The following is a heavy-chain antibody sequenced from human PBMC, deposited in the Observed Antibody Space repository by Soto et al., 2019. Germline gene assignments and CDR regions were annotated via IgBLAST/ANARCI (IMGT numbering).Heavy chain of an antibody. D-gene: IGHD3-10*01. CDR1: GFTFSSYW. CDR3: ARDPGYDSGNYYFDN. J-gene: IGHJ4*03. CDR2: IKQDGSEK. V-gene: IGHV3-7*03. Sequence: GGSLRLSCAASGFTFSSYWMSWVRQAPGKGLEWVANIKQDGSEKYYADSVKGRFTISRDTTKNSLYLQMNSLRAEDTAVYYCARDPGYDSGNYYFDNWGQGTMVTVSS.